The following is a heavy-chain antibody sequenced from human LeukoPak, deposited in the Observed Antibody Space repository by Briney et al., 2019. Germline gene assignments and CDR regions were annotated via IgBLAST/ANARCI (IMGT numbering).Heavy chain of an antibody. V-gene: IGHV4-30-2*01. Sequence: WVRQPPGKGLEWIGYIYHSGSTYYNPSLKSRVTISVDRSKNQFSLKLSSVTAADTAVYYCARGGDNWFDPWGQGTLVTVSS. CDR2: IYHSGST. J-gene: IGHJ5*02. CDR3: ARGGDNWFDP.